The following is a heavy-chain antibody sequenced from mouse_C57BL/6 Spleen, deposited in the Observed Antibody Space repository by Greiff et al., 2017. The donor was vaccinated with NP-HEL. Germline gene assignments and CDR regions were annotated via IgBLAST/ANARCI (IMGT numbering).Heavy chain of an antibody. CDR1: GYTFTSYW. CDR3: AREETDDYGRKGY. CDR2: IYPGSGST. V-gene: IGHV1-55*01. Sequence: QVQLQQPGAELVKPGASVKMSCKASGYTFTSYWITWVKQRPGQGLEWIGEIYPGSGSTNYNEKFKSKATLTVDTSSSTAYMQLSSLTSEVSADYSCAREETDDYGRKGYWGQGTTLTVSS. D-gene: IGHD1-1*01. J-gene: IGHJ2*01.